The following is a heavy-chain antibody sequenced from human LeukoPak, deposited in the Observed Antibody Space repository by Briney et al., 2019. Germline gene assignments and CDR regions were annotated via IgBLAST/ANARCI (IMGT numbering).Heavy chain of an antibody. J-gene: IGHJ4*02. CDR2: INHSGST. V-gene: IGHV4-4*02. Sequence: PSGTLSLTCAVSGGSIINSNWWSLVRQPPGKGLEWIGEINHSGSTNYNPSLKSRVTISVDTSKKQFSLKLSSVTAADTAVYYCVTYYFDSSGPKKNYWGQGTLVTVSS. D-gene: IGHD3-22*01. CDR1: GGSIINSNW. CDR3: VTYYFDSSGPKKNY.